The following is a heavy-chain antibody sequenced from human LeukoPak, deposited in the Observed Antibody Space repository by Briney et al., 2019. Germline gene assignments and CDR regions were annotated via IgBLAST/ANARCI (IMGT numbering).Heavy chain of an antibody. J-gene: IGHJ4*02. CDR2: ISWNSGSI. V-gene: IGHV3-9*01. Sequence: GGSLRLSCAASGFTFDDYAMHWVRQAPGKGLEWVSGISWNSGSIGYADSVRGRFTISRDNAKNSLYLQMNSLRAEDTALYYCAKDPYYDILTGYQDYWGQGTLVTVSS. D-gene: IGHD3-9*01. CDR3: AKDPYYDILTGYQDY. CDR1: GFTFDDYA.